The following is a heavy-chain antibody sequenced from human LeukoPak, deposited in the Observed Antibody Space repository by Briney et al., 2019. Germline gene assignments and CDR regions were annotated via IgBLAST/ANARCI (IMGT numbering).Heavy chain of an antibody. V-gene: IGHV3-23*01. Sequence: PAGPLRLSCAASGFTFSSYAMSWVRQAPGKGLERVSAISGSGGRTYYADSVKGRFTISRDNSKNTLYLQMNSLRAEDTTVYYCAKDTTLLNYDFWTGYYSERYYGMDVRGQGTTVTVSS. CDR1: GFTFSSYA. J-gene: IGHJ6*02. D-gene: IGHD3-3*01. CDR2: ISGSGGRT. CDR3: AKDTTLLNYDFWTGYYSERYYGMDV.